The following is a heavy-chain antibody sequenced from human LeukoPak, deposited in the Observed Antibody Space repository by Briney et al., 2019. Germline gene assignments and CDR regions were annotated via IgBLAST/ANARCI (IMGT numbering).Heavy chain of an antibody. CDR1: GFTFSSYG. D-gene: IGHD4-11*01. J-gene: IGHJ4*02. CDR2: ISGSGGST. Sequence: PGGSLRLSCAASGFTFSSYGMSWVRQAPGKGLEWVSAISGSGGSTYYADSVKGRFTISRDNPKNTLYLQMNSLRAEDTAVYYCAKDRGWATVTTYDYWGQGTLVTVSS. CDR3: AKDRGWATVTTYDY. V-gene: IGHV3-23*01.